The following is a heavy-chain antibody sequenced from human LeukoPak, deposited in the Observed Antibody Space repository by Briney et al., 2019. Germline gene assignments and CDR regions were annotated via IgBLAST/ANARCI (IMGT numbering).Heavy chain of an antibody. Sequence: PGGSLRLSCTASGFTFGDYAISCVRQAPGQGREGGGFIRSNTYGGTTEYDASVKDRFTISIDDSKSLAYLQMSSLKTEDTAVYYCTRDYYDSSGYYTIANWGQGTLVTVSS. J-gene: IGHJ4*02. CDR2: IRSNTYGGTT. CDR1: GFTFGDYA. CDR3: TRDYYDSSGYYTIAN. D-gene: IGHD3-22*01. V-gene: IGHV3-49*04.